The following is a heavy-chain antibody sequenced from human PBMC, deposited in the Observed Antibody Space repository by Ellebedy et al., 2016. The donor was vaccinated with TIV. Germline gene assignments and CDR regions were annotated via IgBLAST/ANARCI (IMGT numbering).Heavy chain of an antibody. CDR2: ISSSGSNI. V-gene: IGHV3-11*01. J-gene: IGHJ4*02. Sequence: GGSLRLSCAASGFSISGHYMSWIRQAPGKGLECVSYISSSGSNIFYADSVKGRFTISRDNAQNSLHLQMNSLRVEDTAVYYCARDHQGHDYWGQGSLVTVSS. CDR1: GFSISGHY. CDR3: ARDHQGHDY.